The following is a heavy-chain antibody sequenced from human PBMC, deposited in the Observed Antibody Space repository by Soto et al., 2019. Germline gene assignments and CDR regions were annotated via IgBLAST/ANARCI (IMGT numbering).Heavy chain of an antibody. J-gene: IGHJ5*02. CDR3: ARGRRIVVVPAALNWFDP. CDR1: GGSFSGYY. CDR2: INHSGST. V-gene: IGHV4-34*01. D-gene: IGHD2-2*01. Sequence: QVQLQQWGAGLLKPSETLSLTCAVYGGSFSGYYWSWIRQPPGKGLEWIGEINHSGSTNYNPSLKSRVTISVDTSKNQFSLKLSSVTAADTAVYYCARGRRIVVVPAALNWFDPWGQGTLVTDSS.